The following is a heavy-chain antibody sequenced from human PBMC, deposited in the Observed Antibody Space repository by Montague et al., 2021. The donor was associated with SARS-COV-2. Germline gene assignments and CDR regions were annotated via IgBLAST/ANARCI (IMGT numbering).Heavy chain of an antibody. CDR2: ISSSSSSI. D-gene: IGHD1-7*01. CDR3: ARGKSTWNSDDAFDI. CDR1: GFTFSSYS. J-gene: IGHJ3*02. Sequence: SLRLSCAASGFTFSSYSMNWVRQAPGKGLEWVSSISSSSSSIYYADSVKGRFTISRDNAKNSLYLQMNSLRAEDTAVYYCARGKSTWNSDDAFDIWGQGTMVTVSS. V-gene: IGHV3-21*01.